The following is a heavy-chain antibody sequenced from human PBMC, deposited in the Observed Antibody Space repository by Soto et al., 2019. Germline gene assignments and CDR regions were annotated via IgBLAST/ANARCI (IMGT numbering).Heavy chain of an antibody. CDR1: GGSISSSNW. V-gene: IGHV4-4*02. D-gene: IGHD4-17*01. Sequence: GPGPGKTSETLSLTCAVSGGSISSSNWWSWVRQPPGKGLEWIGEIYHSGSTNYNPSLKSRVTISVDKSKNQFSLKLSSVTAADTAVYYCARYLDGDYVRSFDPWGQGTLVTVSS. CDR3: ARYLDGDYVRSFDP. J-gene: IGHJ5*02. CDR2: IYHSGST.